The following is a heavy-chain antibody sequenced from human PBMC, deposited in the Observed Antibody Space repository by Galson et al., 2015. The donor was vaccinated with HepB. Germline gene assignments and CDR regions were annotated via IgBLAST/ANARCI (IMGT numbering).Heavy chain of an antibody. V-gene: IGHV3-21*01. CDR3: GNDPQHYRAVDY. D-gene: IGHD4-11*01. CDR1: GFTFRDYS. Sequence: SLRLSCAASGFTFRDYSINWVRQAPGKGLEGVSYISAGSRYMYYADSVRGRFTISRDNAMNAMYLQMNSLRAEDTAVYFCGNDPQHYRAVDYWGQGTLVTVSS. J-gene: IGHJ4*02. CDR2: ISAGSRYM.